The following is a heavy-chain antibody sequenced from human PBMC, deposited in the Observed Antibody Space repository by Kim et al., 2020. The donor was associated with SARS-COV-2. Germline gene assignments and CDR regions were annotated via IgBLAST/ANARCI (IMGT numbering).Heavy chain of an antibody. J-gene: IGHJ5*02. Sequence: SETLSLTCAVSGGSISSGGYSWSWIRQPPGKGLEWIGYIYHSGSTYYNPSLKSRVTISVDRSKNQFSLKLSSVTAADTAVYYCARGAQFTVVPWFDPWGQGTLVTVSS. V-gene: IGHV4-30-2*01. D-gene: IGHD3-10*02. CDR1: GGSISSGGYS. CDR2: IYHSGST. CDR3: ARGAQFTVVPWFDP.